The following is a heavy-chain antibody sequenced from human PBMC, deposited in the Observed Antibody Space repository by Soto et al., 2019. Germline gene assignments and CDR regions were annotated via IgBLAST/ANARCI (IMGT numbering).Heavy chain of an antibody. CDR3: ARHPHYDILTGYYYYGMDV. Sequence: SSETLSLTCTVSGGSISGYSWSWIRQPPGKGLEWIGYIFYRGSTNYNPSLKSRVTISVDTSKNQFSLKLSSVTAADTAVYYCARHPHYDILTGYYYYGMDVWGQGTTVTVSS. V-gene: IGHV4-59*08. CDR2: IFYRGST. D-gene: IGHD3-9*01. J-gene: IGHJ6*02. CDR1: GGSISGYS.